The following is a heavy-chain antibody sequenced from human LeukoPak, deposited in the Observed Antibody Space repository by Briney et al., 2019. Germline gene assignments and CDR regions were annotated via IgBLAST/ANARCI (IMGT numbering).Heavy chain of an antibody. CDR1: GFTFSSYW. CDR2: INSDGSST. V-gene: IGHV3-74*01. D-gene: IGHD6-13*01. CDR3: ARDRRQQLANYYYYYMDV. Sequence: GGSLRPSCAASGFTFSSYWMHWVRQAPGKGLVWVSRINSDGSSTSYADSVKGRFTISRDNAKNTLYLQMNSLRAEDTAVYYCARDRRQQLANYYYYYMDVWGKGTTVTVSS. J-gene: IGHJ6*03.